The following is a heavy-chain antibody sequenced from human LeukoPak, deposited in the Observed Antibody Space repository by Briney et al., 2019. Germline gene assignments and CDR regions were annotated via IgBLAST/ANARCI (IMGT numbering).Heavy chain of an antibody. CDR2: IYYSGST. J-gene: IGHJ5*02. V-gene: IGHV4-59*01. CDR1: GGSISSYY. D-gene: IGHD6-13*01. CDR3: ARAREAAAGNWFDP. Sequence: PSETLSHTCTVSGGSISSYYWSWIRQPPGKGLERIGYIYYSGSTNYNPSLKSRVTISVDTSKNQFSLKLSSVTAADTAVYYCARAREAAAGNWFDPWGQGTLVTVSS.